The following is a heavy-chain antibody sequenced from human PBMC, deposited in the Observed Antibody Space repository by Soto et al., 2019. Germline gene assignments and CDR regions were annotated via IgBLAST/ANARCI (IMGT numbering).Heavy chain of an antibody. Sequence: GGSLRLSCAASGFTFSSYAMSWVRQAPGKGLEWVSAISGSGGRTYYADSVKGRFTISRDNTKNTLYLQMNSLRAEDTAVYYCAGVPAAPEDYGMDVWGQGTTVTVSS. CDR2: ISGSGGRT. CDR3: AGVPAAPEDYGMDV. J-gene: IGHJ6*02. D-gene: IGHD2-2*01. V-gene: IGHV3-23*01. CDR1: GFTFSSYA.